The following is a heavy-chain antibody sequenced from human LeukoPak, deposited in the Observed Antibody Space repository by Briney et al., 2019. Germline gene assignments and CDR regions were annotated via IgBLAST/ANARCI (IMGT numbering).Heavy chain of an antibody. CDR3: ARGDSGYDMAFDY. J-gene: IGHJ4*02. D-gene: IGHD5-12*01. V-gene: IGHV3-48*03. CDR2: ISSSDSTI. CDR1: GFTFSNYQ. Sequence: SGGSLRLSCAASGFTFSNYQMHWLRQAPAKGLEWVSYISSSDSTIYYADSAKGRFTISRDNAKNSLYLQMNSLRAEDTAVYYCARGDSGYDMAFDYWGQGTLVTVSS.